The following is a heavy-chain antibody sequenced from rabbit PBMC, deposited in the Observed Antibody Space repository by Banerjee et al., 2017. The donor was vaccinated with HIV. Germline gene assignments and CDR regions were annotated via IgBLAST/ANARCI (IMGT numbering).Heavy chain of an antibody. D-gene: IGHD4-1*01. CDR2: IYGGSSGST. Sequence: QSLEESGGDLVKPGASLTLTCTASGFSFSSVYWIYWVRQAPGKGLEWIGTIYGGSSGSTYYASWAKGRFTISKTSSTTVTLQMTSLTAADTATYLCARDLAGVIGWNFNLWGPGTLVTVS. V-gene: IGHV1S40*01. CDR3: ARDLAGVIGWNFNL. J-gene: IGHJ4*01. CDR1: GFSFSSVYW.